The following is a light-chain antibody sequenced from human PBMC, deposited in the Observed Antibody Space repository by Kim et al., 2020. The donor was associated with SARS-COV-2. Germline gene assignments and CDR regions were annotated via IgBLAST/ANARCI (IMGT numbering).Light chain of an antibody. V-gene: IGKV1-33*01. J-gene: IGKJ2*01. CDR2: DAS. Sequence: DIQMTQYPSSLSASVGDRVTITCQASQDISDYLNWYQQKPEKAPKLLISDASNLETGVPSRFNGSESGTDFTFTISSLQPEDFATYYCQQYHNLPFTFGQGTKLEI. CDR1: QDISDY. CDR3: QQYHNLPFT.